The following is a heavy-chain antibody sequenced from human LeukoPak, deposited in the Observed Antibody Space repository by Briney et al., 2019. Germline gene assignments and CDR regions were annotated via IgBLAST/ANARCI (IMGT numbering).Heavy chain of an antibody. J-gene: IGHJ4*02. CDR3: ARGVVVAATEYYFDY. CDR2: IIPIFGTA. V-gene: IGHV1-69*13. CDR1: GGTFSSCA. D-gene: IGHD2-15*01. Sequence: ASVKVSCKASGGTFSSCAISWVRQAPGQGLEWMGGIIPIFGTANYAQKFQGRVTITADESTSTAYMELSSLRSEDTAVYYCARGVVVAATEYYFDYWGQGTLVTVSS.